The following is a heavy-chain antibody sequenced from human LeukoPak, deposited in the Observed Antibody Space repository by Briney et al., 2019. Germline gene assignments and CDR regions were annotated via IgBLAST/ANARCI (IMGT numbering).Heavy chain of an antibody. CDR3: ADDFDN. V-gene: IGHV3-23*01. CDR2: ITSGGERT. CDR1: GFTFSNYA. J-gene: IGHJ4*02. Sequence: GGSLRLSCAASGFTFSNYAMNWVRKAPGKGLEWVSGITSGGERTYYRDSVKGRFAISRDNFRDTVFLQMNSLTDEDTAVYYCADDFDNWGQGTLITVSS.